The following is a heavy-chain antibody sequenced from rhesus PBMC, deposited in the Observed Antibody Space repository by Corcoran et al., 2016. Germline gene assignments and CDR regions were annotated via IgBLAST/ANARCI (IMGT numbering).Heavy chain of an antibody. CDR1: GGSISHSYY. CDR2: IYGSVGST. V-gene: IGHV4-92*01. Sequence: QVQLQESGPGLVKPSEPLSLTCTVSGGSISHSYYCYCICQPPVYGVVLMGRIYGSVGSTRYNPSLKSQVTISKDTSKNQFSLKRSDVTAADTAVYYGARRLATVTLSYFDDWGKGVLVTVSS. CDR3: ARRLATVTLSYFDD. J-gene: IGHJ4*01. D-gene: IGHD5-36*02.